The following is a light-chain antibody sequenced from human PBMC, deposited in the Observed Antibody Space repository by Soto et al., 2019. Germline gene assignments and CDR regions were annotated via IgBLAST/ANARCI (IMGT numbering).Light chain of an antibody. CDR1: QSGSNF. CDR2: DTS. CDR3: QQRINWPFT. Sequence: EIVLTQSPATLSLSPGKRATLSCRASQSGSNFLAWYQQKAGQAPRLLIYDTSNRAGGIPARFSGSGSGTDFTLTISSLEPVDFAVYYCQQRINWPFTFGGGTKVEIK. V-gene: IGKV3-11*01. J-gene: IGKJ4*01.